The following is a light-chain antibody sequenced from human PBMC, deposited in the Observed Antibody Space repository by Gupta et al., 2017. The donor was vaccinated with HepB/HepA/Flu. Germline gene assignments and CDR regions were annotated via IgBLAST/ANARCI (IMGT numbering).Light chain of an antibody. J-gene: IGKJ3*01. Sequence: DIQMTQSPSTLSASVGDRVIITCRTSQSISTWLAWYQQKPGKAPTLLIYRASTLESGVPSRFSGSGSGTEFTLTISSLQPDDFATYYCQQDNSYSTFGPGTKVDIK. CDR2: RAS. V-gene: IGKV1-5*03. CDR1: QSISTW. CDR3: QQDNSYST.